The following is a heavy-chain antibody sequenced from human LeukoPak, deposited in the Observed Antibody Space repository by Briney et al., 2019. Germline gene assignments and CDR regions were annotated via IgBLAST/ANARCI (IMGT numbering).Heavy chain of an antibody. CDR3: ARRPVTTFGAFDI. D-gene: IGHD3-16*01. J-gene: IGHJ3*02. V-gene: IGHV4-39*01. CDR1: GGSISSSSYY. Sequence: PSETLSLTCTVSGGSISSSSYYWVWIRQPPGKGLEWIGSIYYSGSAYYNPSLKSRVTISVDTSKNQFSLKLSSVTAADTAVYYCARRPVTTFGAFDIWGQGTMVTVSS. CDR2: IYYSGSA.